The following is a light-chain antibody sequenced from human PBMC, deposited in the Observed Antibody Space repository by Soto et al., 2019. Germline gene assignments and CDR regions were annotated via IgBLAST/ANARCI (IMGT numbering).Light chain of an antibody. Sequence: IVLTQSPGTLSLSPGERATLYCRTGQSVSSSYLAWYQQKPGQAPRLLIYGASSRATGIPDRFSGSGSGTDFTLTISRLEPEDFAVYYCQQYGSSPETFGQGTKVDIK. CDR2: GAS. CDR1: QSVSSSY. CDR3: QQYGSSPET. V-gene: IGKV3-20*01. J-gene: IGKJ1*01.